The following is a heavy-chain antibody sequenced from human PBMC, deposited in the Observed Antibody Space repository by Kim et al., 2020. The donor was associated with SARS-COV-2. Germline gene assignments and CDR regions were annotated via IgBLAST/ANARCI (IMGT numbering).Heavy chain of an antibody. D-gene: IGHD3-10*01. J-gene: IGHJ5*02. CDR1: GYSFTSYW. V-gene: IGHV5-10-1*01. CDR2: IDPSDSYT. Sequence: GESLKISCKGSGYSFTSYWISWVRQMPGKGLEWMGRIDPSDSYTNYSPSFQGHVTISADKSISTVYLQWSSLKASDTAMYYCATWYIYGSGSPWLENWFDPWGQGTLVTVSS. CDR3: ATWYIYGSGSPWLENWFDP.